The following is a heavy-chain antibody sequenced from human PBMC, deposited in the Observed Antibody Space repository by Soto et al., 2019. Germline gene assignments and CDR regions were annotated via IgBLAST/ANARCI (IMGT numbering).Heavy chain of an antibody. Sequence: QVQLVESGGGVVQPGRSLRLSCAASGFTFSSYAMHWVRQAPGKGLEWVAVISYDGSNKYYADSVKGRFTISRDNSKNTLYLQMNSLRAEDTAVYYCARAGDGDYLLNWFDPWGQGTLVTVSS. CDR3: ARAGDGDYLLNWFDP. CDR1: GFTFSSYA. D-gene: IGHD4-17*01. V-gene: IGHV3-30-3*01. CDR2: ISYDGSNK. J-gene: IGHJ5*02.